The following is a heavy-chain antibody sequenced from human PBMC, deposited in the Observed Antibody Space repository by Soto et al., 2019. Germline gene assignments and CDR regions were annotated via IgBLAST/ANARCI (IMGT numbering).Heavy chain of an antibody. J-gene: IGHJ5*02. D-gene: IGHD3-16*01. V-gene: IGHV4-30-4*01. CDR1: GGSISSGDYY. CDR2: IYYSGTT. CDR3: ARDSYDKGFDP. Sequence: QVQLQESGPGLVKPSQTLSLTCTVSGGSISSGDYYWNWIRQPPGKGLEWIGYIYYSGTTYYSPSLKRRVTISVDTSKNQFSLKLSSVTAADTAVYYRARDSYDKGFDPWGQGTLVTVSS.